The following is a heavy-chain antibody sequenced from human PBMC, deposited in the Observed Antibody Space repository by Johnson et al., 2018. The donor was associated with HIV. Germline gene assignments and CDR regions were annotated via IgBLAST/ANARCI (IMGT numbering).Heavy chain of an antibody. V-gene: IGHV3-30*18. CDR1: GFSFSSYA. Sequence: QVQLVESGGGVVQPGRSLRLSCAASGFSFSSYAMHWVRQSPGKGLEWVAVVSYDGSIKYSSDSVQGRFTISRDNSKNMVYLQMNSLSTEDTAVYYCAKSGLFVLVVYAPDVLDIWGQGTMVTVSS. D-gene: IGHD2-8*02. J-gene: IGHJ3*02. CDR3: AKSGLFVLVVYAPDVLDI. CDR2: VSYDGSIK.